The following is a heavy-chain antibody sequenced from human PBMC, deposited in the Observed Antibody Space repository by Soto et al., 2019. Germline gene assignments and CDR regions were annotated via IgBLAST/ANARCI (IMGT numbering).Heavy chain of an antibody. V-gene: IGHV3-30*18. J-gene: IGHJ4*02. CDR3: AKDFYYYDSIGGIDY. D-gene: IGHD3-22*01. Sequence: GGSLRLSCAASGFTFSSYGMHWVRQAPGKGLEWVAVISYDGSNKYYADSVKGRFTISRDNSKNTLYLQMNSLRAEDTAVYYCAKDFYYYDSIGGIDYWGQGTLVTVSS. CDR2: ISYDGSNK. CDR1: GFTFSSYG.